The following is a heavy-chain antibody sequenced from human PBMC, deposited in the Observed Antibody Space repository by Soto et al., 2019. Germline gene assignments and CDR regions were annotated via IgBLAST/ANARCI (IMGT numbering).Heavy chain of an antibody. D-gene: IGHD6-13*01. Sequence: PSRTLLLPCAISGDSVSSNSGAWYLIRQSPSRGLEWLGRTYYRYKWYNEYSVSVKSRISINPDTSKNQFSLQLNSVSHEDTAVCYCARGPSSSWHYFECWGKGTLVIVTA. V-gene: IGHV6-1*01. CDR2: TYYRYKWYN. CDR1: GDSVSSNSGA. J-gene: IGHJ4*02. CDR3: ARGPSSSWHYFEC.